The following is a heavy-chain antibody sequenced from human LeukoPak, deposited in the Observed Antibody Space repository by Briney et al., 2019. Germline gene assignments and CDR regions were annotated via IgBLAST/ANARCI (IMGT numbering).Heavy chain of an antibody. Sequence: GGSLRLSCAASGFTFSSYSMNWVRQAPGKGLEWVSSISSSSSYIYYADSVKGRFTISRDNAKNSLYLQMNSLRAEDTAVYYCARALHGYTSGGGDAFDIWGQGTMVTVSS. CDR2: ISSSSSYI. CDR3: ARALHGYTSGGGDAFDI. J-gene: IGHJ3*02. D-gene: IGHD5-18*01. CDR1: GFTFSSYS. V-gene: IGHV3-21*01.